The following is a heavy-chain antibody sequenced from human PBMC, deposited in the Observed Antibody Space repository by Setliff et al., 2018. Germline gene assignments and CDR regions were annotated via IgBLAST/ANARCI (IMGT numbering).Heavy chain of an antibody. CDR3: ARSLDCSGGSCYPIDAFDL. CDR1: GGSVSSDY. CDR2: VYYTGTT. V-gene: IGHV4-59*02. Sequence: ASETLSLTCTVSGGSVSSDYWTWIRQPPGKGLEWIGYVYYTGTTNYNPSLKSRVAISIDTSKKQLSLKLSSVTAADTAIYYCARSLDCSGGSCYPIDAFDLWGQGTLVTVSS. D-gene: IGHD2-15*01. J-gene: IGHJ3*01.